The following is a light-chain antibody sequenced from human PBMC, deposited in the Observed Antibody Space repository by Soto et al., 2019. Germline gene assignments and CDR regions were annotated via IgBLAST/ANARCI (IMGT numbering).Light chain of an antibody. CDR1: QSIDNY. CDR2: DAS. Sequence: DIVLTQSPATLSLSPGDRATLSCRASQSIDNYLAWYQQKPGQAPRLLIYDASNRATGIPARFSGSGSGTDFTLTISSLEPADFAVYYCQQRTNRPPLTFGGGTKVEIK. J-gene: IGKJ4*01. V-gene: IGKV3-11*01. CDR3: QQRTNRPPLT.